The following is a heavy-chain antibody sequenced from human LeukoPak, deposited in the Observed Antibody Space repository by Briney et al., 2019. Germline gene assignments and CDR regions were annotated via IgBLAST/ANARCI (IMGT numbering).Heavy chain of an antibody. V-gene: IGHV3-23*01. CDR2: MSGRGDTT. J-gene: IGHJ4*02. D-gene: IGHD6-19*01. CDR1: GFTFGTHA. Sequence: GGSLRLSCAASGFTFGTHAMTWVRQAPGKGLEWVSGMSGRGDTTYYADSVKGRFTISRDNSKNTLFLQMNSLRAEDTAVYYCAKLAGIRGWYVYYFDYWDQGTLVTVS. CDR3: AKLAGIRGWYVYYFDY.